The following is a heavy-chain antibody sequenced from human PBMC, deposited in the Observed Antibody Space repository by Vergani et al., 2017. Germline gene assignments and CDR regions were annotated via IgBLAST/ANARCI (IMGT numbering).Heavy chain of an antibody. V-gene: IGHV3-30*03. CDR1: GFTSSYYG. CDR3: ATKSCGTPGCQIGYFRE. J-gene: IGHJ1*01. D-gene: IGHD1-1*01. Sequence: QVHLVESGGGVVQPGRSLRLSCVVSGFTSSYYGMHWFRQAPGKGREWVAVISYDGTQKYYADSVKGRFTISRDNSKSTLYLQMNSLRTEDSAVYYCATKSCGTPGCQIGYFREWGQGTLVTVSS. CDR2: ISYDGTQK.